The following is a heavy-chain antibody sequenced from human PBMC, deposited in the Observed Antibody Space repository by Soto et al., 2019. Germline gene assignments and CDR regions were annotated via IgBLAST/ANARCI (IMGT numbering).Heavy chain of an antibody. CDR1: GFTFSSYG. J-gene: IGHJ5*01. CDR2: ISYDGSNK. Sequence: GGSLRLSCAASGFTFSSYGMHWVRQAPGKGLEWVAVISYDGSNKYYADSVKGRFTISRDNAKNSLFLQMNSLRADDTAVYYCARDVLSGGAYPDSWGQGTKVTVSS. CDR3: ARDVLSGGAYPDS. D-gene: IGHD3-10*01. V-gene: IGHV3-30*03.